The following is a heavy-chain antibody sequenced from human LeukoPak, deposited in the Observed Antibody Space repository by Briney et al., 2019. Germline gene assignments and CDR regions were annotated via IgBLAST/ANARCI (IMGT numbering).Heavy chain of an antibody. V-gene: IGHV3-53*01. Sequence: RSGGSLRLPCAASGFTVSTNYMTWVRQAPGKGLEWVSVIYSGGSTYYADSVKGRFTISRDNSKKMLYLQMNSLRAEDTAVYYCARGWVLATGAFDIWGQGTMVTVSS. CDR2: IYSGGST. D-gene: IGHD2-8*02. CDR3: ARGWVLATGAFDI. J-gene: IGHJ3*02. CDR1: GFTVSTNY.